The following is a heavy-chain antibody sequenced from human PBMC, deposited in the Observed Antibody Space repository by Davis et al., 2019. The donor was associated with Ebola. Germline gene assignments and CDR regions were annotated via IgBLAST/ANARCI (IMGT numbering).Heavy chain of an antibody. CDR3: ARSATDYGDYTPSY. CDR2: IYPGDSDT. Sequence: KVSCKGSGYSFTNYWIGWVRQMPGKGLEWMGIIYPGDSDTRYSPSFQGQVTISADKSISTAYLQWSSLKASDTAMYYCARSATDYGDYTPSYWGQGTLVTVSS. J-gene: IGHJ4*02. D-gene: IGHD4-17*01. V-gene: IGHV5-51*01. CDR1: GYSFTNYW.